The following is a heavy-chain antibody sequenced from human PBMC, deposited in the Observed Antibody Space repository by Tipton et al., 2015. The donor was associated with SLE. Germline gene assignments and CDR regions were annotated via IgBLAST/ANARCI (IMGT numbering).Heavy chain of an antibody. CDR1: GFTFSTSA. D-gene: IGHD2-8*02. CDR3: AATVTALSGAVYYGMDV. Sequence: QLVQSGPEVKKPGTSVKVSCKASGFTFSTSAMHWVRQARGQRLEWIGWIVVGSGLTTYAQKFQERVTISSVMSTTTVFLELSSLGSEDTAMYYCAATVTALSGAVYYGMDVWGHGTTVTVSS. CDR2: IVVGSGLT. J-gene: IGHJ6*02. V-gene: IGHV1-58*02.